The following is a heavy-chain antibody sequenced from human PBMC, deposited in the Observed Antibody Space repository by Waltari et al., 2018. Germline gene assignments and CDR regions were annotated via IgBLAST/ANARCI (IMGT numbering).Heavy chain of an antibody. V-gene: IGHV4-39*01. D-gene: IGHD3-22*01. J-gene: IGHJ5*02. CDR2: IYYSGGT. CDR1: GGSISSSNYY. Sequence: QLQLQESGPGLVKPSETLSLTCTVSGGSISSSNYYWGWIRQPPGKGLEWIGSIYYSGGTYYTPSRKSRVTISVDTSKNQFYLKLNSVTAADTAVHYCARSGYYDSSGYYWWFDPWGQGTLVTVSS. CDR3: ARSGYYDSSGYYWWFDP.